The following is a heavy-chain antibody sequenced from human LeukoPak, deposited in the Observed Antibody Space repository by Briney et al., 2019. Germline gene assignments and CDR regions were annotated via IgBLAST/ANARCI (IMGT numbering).Heavy chain of an antibody. J-gene: IGHJ4*02. CDR1: GGSISGYY. CDR3: ARLGGGNWNDGTFDY. Sequence: SETLSLTCTVSGGSISGYYWSWIRQPPGKGLEWIGYIYTSGSTNYNPSLKSRVTISVDTSKNQFSLKLSSVTAADTAVYYCARLGGGNWNDGTFDYWGQGTLVTVSS. V-gene: IGHV4-4*09. D-gene: IGHD1-1*01. CDR2: IYTSGST.